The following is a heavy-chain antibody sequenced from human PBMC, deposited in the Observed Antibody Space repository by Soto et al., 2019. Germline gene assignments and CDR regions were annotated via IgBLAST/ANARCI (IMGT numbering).Heavy chain of an antibody. Sequence: GGSLRLSCAASGVTFSSYAMHWVRQAPGKGLEWVAVISYDGSNKYYADSVKGRFTISRDNSKNTLYLQMNSLRAEDTAVYYCARDLEDIVATISNSFDYWGQGTLVTVSS. J-gene: IGHJ4*02. CDR3: ARDLEDIVATISNSFDY. CDR1: GVTFSSYA. D-gene: IGHD5-12*01. CDR2: ISYDGSNK. V-gene: IGHV3-30-3*01.